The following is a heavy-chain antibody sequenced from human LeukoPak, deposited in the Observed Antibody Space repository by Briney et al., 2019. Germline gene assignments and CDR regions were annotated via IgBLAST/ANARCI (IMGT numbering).Heavy chain of an antibody. CDR3: ARSIRVPAARWVGMDV. V-gene: IGHV1-8*01. Sequence: ASVKVSCKASGYTFTSYDINWVRQATGQGLEWMGWMNPNSGNTGYAQKFQGRVTMTRNTSISTAYMELSSLRSEDTAVYYCARSIRVPAARWVGMDVWGRGTTVTVSS. J-gene: IGHJ6*02. D-gene: IGHD2-2*01. CDR2: MNPNSGNT. CDR1: GYTFTSYD.